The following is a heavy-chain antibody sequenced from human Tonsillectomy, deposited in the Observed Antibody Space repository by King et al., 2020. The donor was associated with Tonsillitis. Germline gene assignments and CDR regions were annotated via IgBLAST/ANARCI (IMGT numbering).Heavy chain of an antibody. Sequence: VQLVESGGGVVQPGRSLRLSCAASGFTFSSYVIHWVRQAPGKGLEWVALIWYDGSNKYYADSVKGRFTISRDNSKNTLYLQMNSLRAEDTVVYYCARDGYDFWSGYHMSRDAFDIWGQGTMVTVSS. J-gene: IGHJ3*02. CDR2: IWYDGSNK. D-gene: IGHD3-3*01. CDR3: ARDGYDFWSGYHMSRDAFDI. CDR1: GFTFSSYV. V-gene: IGHV3-33*01.